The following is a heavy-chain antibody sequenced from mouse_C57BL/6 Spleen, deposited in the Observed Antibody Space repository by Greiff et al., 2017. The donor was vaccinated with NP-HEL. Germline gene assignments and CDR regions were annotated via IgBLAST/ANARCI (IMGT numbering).Heavy chain of an antibody. CDR3: ARLGGQAMDY. D-gene: IGHD3-3*01. J-gene: IGHJ4*01. V-gene: IGHV1-42*01. CDR2: INPSTGGT. CDR1: GYSFTGYY. Sequence: EVQRVESGPELVKPGASVKISCKASGYSFTGYYMNWVKQSPEKSLEWIGEINPSTGGTTYNQKFKAKATLTVDKSSSTAYMQLKSLTSEDSAVYYCARLGGQAMDYWGQGTSVTVSS.